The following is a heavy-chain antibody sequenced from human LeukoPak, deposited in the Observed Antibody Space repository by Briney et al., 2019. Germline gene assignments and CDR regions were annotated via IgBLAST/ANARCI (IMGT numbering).Heavy chain of an antibody. Sequence: WASVKVSCKASGYTFTNYGVSWVRQAPGQGLEWMGWISAYNGNTNYAQKLQGRVTMTTDTSTSTAYMELRSLRSDDTAVYYCARESNYENLAFDIWGQGTMVTVSS. D-gene: IGHD4-11*01. CDR3: ARESNYENLAFDI. V-gene: IGHV1-18*01. J-gene: IGHJ3*02. CDR2: ISAYNGNT. CDR1: GYTFTNYG.